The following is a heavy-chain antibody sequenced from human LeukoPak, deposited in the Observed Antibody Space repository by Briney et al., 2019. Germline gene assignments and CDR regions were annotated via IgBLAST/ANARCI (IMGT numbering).Heavy chain of an antibody. J-gene: IGHJ4*02. CDR3: GRSPNRYCSGGSCYSGPYLID. CDR1: GLTFSSYA. V-gene: IGHV3-30*04. Sequence: GRSLRLSCAASGLTFSSYAMHWVRQAPGKGLEWEAAISYDGSNKYYADSVNGRFTISRHNSKNTLYLQMNILRAEDTAVYYCGRSPNRYCSGGSCYSGPYLIDWGQGTLVTVSS. D-gene: IGHD2-15*01. CDR2: ISYDGSNK.